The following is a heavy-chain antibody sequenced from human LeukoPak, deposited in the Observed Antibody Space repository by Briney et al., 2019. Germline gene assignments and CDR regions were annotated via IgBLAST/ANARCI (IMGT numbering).Heavy chain of an antibody. V-gene: IGHV3-21*01. CDR3: ARDNYYYGSGSYSEDY. J-gene: IGHJ4*02. CDR1: GFTFSSYS. Sequence: GGSLRLSCAASGFTFSSYSMNWVRQAPGKGLEWVSSISSSSYIYYADSVKGRFTISRDNAKNSLYLQMNSLRAEDTAVYYCARDNYYYGSGSYSEDYWGQGTLVTVSS. D-gene: IGHD3-10*01. CDR2: ISSSSYI.